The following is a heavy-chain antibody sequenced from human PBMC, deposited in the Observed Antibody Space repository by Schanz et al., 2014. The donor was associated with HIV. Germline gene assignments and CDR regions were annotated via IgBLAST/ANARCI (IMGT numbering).Heavy chain of an antibody. CDR2: ITWNNRVT. CDR3: VKDFTASKGGFDY. V-gene: IGHV3-9*01. D-gene: IGHD1-26*01. CDR1: GFTFSSYG. Sequence: VQLVESGGGVVQPGRSLRLSCAASGFTFSSYGMHWVRQAPERGLEWVSGITWNNRVTGYADSVKGRFTISRDPAKNTLFLHMNNLRGDDTALYYCVKDFTASKGGFDYWGQGTLVIVSS. J-gene: IGHJ4*02.